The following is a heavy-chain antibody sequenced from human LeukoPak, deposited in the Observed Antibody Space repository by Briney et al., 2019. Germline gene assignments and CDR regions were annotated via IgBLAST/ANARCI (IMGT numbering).Heavy chain of an antibody. Sequence: PGGSLRLSCAASGFIFSNYDMHWVRQAPGKGLEWVAVISYDGSNKYYTDSVKGRFTISRDNSKNTQYLQMNSLRAEDTAVYYCAREDYYGSGPGGWFDPWGQGTLVTVSS. V-gene: IGHV3-30*19. J-gene: IGHJ5*02. CDR1: GFIFSNYD. CDR3: AREDYYGSGPGGWFDP. D-gene: IGHD3-10*01. CDR2: ISYDGSNK.